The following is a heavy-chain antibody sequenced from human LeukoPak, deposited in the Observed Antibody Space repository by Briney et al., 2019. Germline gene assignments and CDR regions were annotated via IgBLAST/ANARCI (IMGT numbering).Heavy chain of an antibody. CDR3: ARDSEHDYSFDY. D-gene: IGHD5-12*01. V-gene: IGHV3-74*01. Sequence: GGSLRLSCAASGFSFSSYWMHWVRQAPGKGLLWVSRISTDGSSTSYADSVKGRFTISRDNAKNTLYLQMNSLRAEDTAVYYCARDSEHDYSFDYWGQGTLVTVSS. CDR1: GFSFSSYW. CDR2: ISTDGSST. J-gene: IGHJ4*02.